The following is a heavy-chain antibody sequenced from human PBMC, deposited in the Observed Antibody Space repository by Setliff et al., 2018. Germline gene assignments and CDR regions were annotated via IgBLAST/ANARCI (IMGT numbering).Heavy chain of an antibody. V-gene: IGHV3-66*02. D-gene: IGHD1-26*01. CDR1: GFTVSSNY. CDR3: ARDREVVGSTRGTYYHYYHMDV. J-gene: IGHJ6*03. CDR2: IYSDGSA. Sequence: LRLSCAASGFTVSSNYMTWVRQAPGKGLEWVSLIYSDGSAYYADSVKGRFTISRDHSENTLYLQMNSLRAEDTAVYYCARDREVVGSTRGTYYHYYHMDVWGKGTTVTVSS.